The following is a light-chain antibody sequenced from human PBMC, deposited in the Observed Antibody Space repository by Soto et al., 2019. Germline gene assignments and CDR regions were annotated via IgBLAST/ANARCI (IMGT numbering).Light chain of an antibody. CDR1: NSDVGNYNF. Sequence: QSALTQPRSVSGSPGQAVTISCTGNNSDVGNYNFVSWYQHHPGKAPKLMIYDVTKRPSGVPDRFSGSKSGNTASLTISGLQPEDEADYYCCTYAGSFHQFGGGTKLTVL. V-gene: IGLV2-11*01. J-gene: IGLJ3*02. CDR3: CTYAGSFHQ. CDR2: DVT.